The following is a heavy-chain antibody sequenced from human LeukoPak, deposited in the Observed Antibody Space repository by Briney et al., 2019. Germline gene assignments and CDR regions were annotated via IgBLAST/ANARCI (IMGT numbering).Heavy chain of an antibody. J-gene: IGHJ3*02. Sequence: GGSLRLSCAASGFTFSSYGMHWVRQAPGKGLEWVSAISGSGGSTYYADSVKGRFTISRDTSRNTLYLQMNSLRAEDTAVYYCAKDRSYGDYTRVDDAFDIWGQGTMVTVSS. CDR1: GFTFSSYG. D-gene: IGHD4-17*01. CDR2: ISGSGGST. V-gene: IGHV3-23*01. CDR3: AKDRSYGDYTRVDDAFDI.